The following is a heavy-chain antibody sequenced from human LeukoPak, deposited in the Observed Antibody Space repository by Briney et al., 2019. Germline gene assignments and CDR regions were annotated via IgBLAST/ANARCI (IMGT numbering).Heavy chain of an antibody. V-gene: IGHV3-64D*06. CDR2: ITGNGGNT. J-gene: IGHJ4*02. CDR3: VNDYCGADCHL. D-gene: IGHD2-21*02. CDR1: GFTFSSFS. Sequence: GGSLRLSCSASGFTFSSFSMHWVPQARGEGLEYLLGITGNGGNTYYADSVKGRFTISRDNSKNTLYLHMSSLRVEDTTVYYCVNDYCGADCHLWGQGTRVTVFS.